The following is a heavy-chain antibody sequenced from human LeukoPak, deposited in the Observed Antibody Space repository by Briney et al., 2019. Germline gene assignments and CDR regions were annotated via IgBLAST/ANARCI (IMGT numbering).Heavy chain of an antibody. CDR1: GGSISSSSYY. J-gene: IGHJ3*02. CDR3: ARAPASSTINDAFDI. CDR2: IYYGGST. Sequence: PSETLSLTCTVSGGSISSSSYYWGWIRQPPGKGLEWIGSIYYGGSTYYNPSLKSRVTISVDTSKNQFSLKLSSVTAADTAVYYCARAPASSTINDAFDIWGQGTMVTVSS. D-gene: IGHD2-2*01. V-gene: IGHV4-39*01.